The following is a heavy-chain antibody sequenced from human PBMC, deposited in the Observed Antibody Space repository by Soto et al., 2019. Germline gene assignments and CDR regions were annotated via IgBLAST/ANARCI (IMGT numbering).Heavy chain of an antibody. V-gene: IGHV3-23*01. J-gene: IGHJ4*02. Sequence: GGSLRLSCAASGFTFSSYAMSWVRQAPGKGLEWVSAISGSGGSTYYADSVKGRFTISRDNSKNTLYLQMNSLRAEDTAVYYCAKDLGSITMIVVPNMDYWGQGTLVTVS. CDR3: AKDLGSITMIVVPNMDY. CDR1: GFTFSSYA. D-gene: IGHD3-22*01. CDR2: ISGSGGST.